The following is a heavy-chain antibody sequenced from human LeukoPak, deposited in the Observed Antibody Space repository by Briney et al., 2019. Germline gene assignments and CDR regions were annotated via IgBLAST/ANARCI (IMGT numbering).Heavy chain of an antibody. CDR1: GFTFSSYG. V-gene: IGHV3-30*02. Sequence: GGSLRLSCAASGFTFSSYGMHWVRQAPGKGLEWVAFIRYDGSNKYYADSVKGRFTISRDNSKNTLYLQMNSLRAEDTAVYYCANSYYYDSSGYSEYFQHWGQGTLVTVSS. CDR3: ANSYYYDSSGYSEYFQH. D-gene: IGHD3-22*01. CDR2: IRYDGSNK. J-gene: IGHJ1*01.